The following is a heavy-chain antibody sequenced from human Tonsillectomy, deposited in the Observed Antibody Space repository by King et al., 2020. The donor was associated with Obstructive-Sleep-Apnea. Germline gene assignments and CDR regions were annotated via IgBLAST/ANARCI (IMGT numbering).Heavy chain of an antibody. CDR3: TPKGGPDSGGYYYTFDY. D-gene: IGHD3-22*01. CDR2: IRSKANSYAT. V-gene: IGHV3-73*01. CDR1: GFTFSGSA. Sequence: VQLVESGGGLVQPGGSLKLSCAASGFTFSGSAMHWVRQASGNGLEWVGRIRSKANSYATAYAASVKGRFTISRDDSKNKAYLQMNSLKTEETAVYYCTPKGGPDSGGYYYTFDYWGQGTLVTVSS. J-gene: IGHJ4*02.